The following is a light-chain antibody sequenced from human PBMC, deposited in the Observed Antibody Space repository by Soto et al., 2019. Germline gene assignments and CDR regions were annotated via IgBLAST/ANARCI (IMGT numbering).Light chain of an antibody. J-gene: IGKJ1*01. CDR3: QHYNSYSEA. CDR1: QTISSW. V-gene: IGKV1-5*03. CDR2: KAS. Sequence: QMTQSPSSLSASVGDRVTITCRASQTISSWLAWYQQKPGKAPKLLIYKASTLKSGVPSRFSGSGSGTEFTLTISSLQPDDFATYYCQHYNSYSEAFGQGTKVDVK.